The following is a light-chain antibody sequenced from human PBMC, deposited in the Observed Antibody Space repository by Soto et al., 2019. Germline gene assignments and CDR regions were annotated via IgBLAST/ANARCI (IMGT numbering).Light chain of an antibody. CDR1: QSVRSY. CDR2: DAS. J-gene: IGKJ1*01. V-gene: IGKV3-11*01. CDR3: QQRTKWPWT. Sequence: EIVIKLHPSTLYMSAVFAATVSCRASQSVRSYLNWYQQKPGQAPRLLIYDASNRATGIPARFTGSGSGTDFTLTIRSLEPEDFAVYYCQQRTKWPWTFGEVSKVDIK.